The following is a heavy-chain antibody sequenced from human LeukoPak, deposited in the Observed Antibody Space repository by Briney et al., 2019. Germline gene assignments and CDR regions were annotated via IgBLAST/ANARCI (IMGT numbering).Heavy chain of an antibody. Sequence: PSETLSLTCTVSGGSISSFYYTWIRQPPGKGLEWIGYIDSSGITNYNSSLNSRVTISLDTSQNQFSLKLNSVTAADTAVYYCATVASAWYPDYWGQGALVNGAS. J-gene: IGHJ4*02. CDR3: ATVASAWYPDY. CDR1: GGSISSFY. V-gene: IGHV4-59*03. CDR2: IDSSGIT. D-gene: IGHD6-19*01.